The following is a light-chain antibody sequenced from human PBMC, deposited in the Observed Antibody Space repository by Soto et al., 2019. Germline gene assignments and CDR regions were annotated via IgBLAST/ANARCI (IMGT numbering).Light chain of an antibody. CDR1: PSVLSSADNNNY. CDR2: WAS. Sequence: DFVMTQSPDSLAVSLGERATINCKSSPSVLSSADNNNYLAWYQKKPGQPPKLLISWASARESGVPDRFSGSGSGTDFTLTINNLQAEDVAVYYCQQFYSAPLTFGGGTKVEIK. J-gene: IGKJ4*01. V-gene: IGKV4-1*01. CDR3: QQFYSAPLT.